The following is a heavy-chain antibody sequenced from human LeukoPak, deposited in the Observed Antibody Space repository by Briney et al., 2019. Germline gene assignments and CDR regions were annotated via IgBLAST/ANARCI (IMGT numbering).Heavy chain of an antibody. J-gene: IGHJ5*02. CDR2: INTDGSSR. CDR3: ARGVYGGNTNWFDP. V-gene: IGHV3-74*01. D-gene: IGHD4-23*01. CDR1: GFSFSSYW. Sequence: GGSLTLSCSACGFSFSSYWRQGVRQAPGEGRVWGARINTDGSSRSYADSVKGRFTISRDNATNTLYLQMNSLRAEDTALYYCARGVYGGNTNWFDPWGQGTLVTVSS.